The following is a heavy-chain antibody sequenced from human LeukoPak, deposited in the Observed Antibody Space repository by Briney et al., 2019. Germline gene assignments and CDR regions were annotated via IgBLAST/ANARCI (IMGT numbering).Heavy chain of an antibody. Sequence: PGGSLRLSCVASGFTFSSYVMHWVRQAPGKGLEWVAVISYDGSNKYYADSVKGRFTISRDNAKNSLYLQMNSLRAEETAVYYCAGLGITMIGGVWGKGTTVTISS. J-gene: IGHJ6*04. CDR3: AGLGITMIGGV. D-gene: IGHD3-10*02. CDR1: GFTFSSYV. V-gene: IGHV3-30*04. CDR2: ISYDGSNK.